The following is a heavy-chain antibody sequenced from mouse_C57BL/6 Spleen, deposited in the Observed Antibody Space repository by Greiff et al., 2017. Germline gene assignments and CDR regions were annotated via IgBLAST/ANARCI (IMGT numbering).Heavy chain of an antibody. D-gene: IGHD1-1*01. CDR1: GYAFSSYW. Sequence: VQLQQSGAELVKPGASVKISCKASGYAFSSYWMNWVKQRPGKGLEGIGQIYPGDGDTNYNGKFKGKATLTADKSSSTAYMQLSSLTSEDSAVYFCARWDGSSYNYAMDYWGQGTSVTVSS. V-gene: IGHV1-80*01. J-gene: IGHJ4*01. CDR3: ARWDGSSYNYAMDY. CDR2: IYPGDGDT.